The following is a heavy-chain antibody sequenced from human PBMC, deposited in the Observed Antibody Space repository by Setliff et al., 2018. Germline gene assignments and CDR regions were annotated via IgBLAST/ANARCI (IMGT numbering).Heavy chain of an antibody. CDR1: GYTFTSFG. Sequence: GASVKVSCKASGYTFTSFGISWVRQAPGQGLEWMGWISAYNGNTNYAQNFQGRVTMTADTSTSTAYMELRSLRSDDTAVYYCARDDWVRGVKRYFDSWGQGTLVTVSS. V-gene: IGHV1-18*01. D-gene: IGHD3-10*01. J-gene: IGHJ4*02. CDR3: ARDDWVRGVKRYFDS. CDR2: ISAYNGNT.